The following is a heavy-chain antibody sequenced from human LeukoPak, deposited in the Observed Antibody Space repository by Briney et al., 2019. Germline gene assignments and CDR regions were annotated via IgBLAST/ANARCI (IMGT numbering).Heavy chain of an antibody. CDR2: ISSSSNSI. CDR3: ARDRVAARQWGYYYYMDV. V-gene: IGHV3-48*04. CDR1: GFTFSVYG. D-gene: IGHD6-6*01. J-gene: IGHJ6*03. Sequence: GGSLRLSCASSGFTFSVYGMNWVRQAPGKGLEWVSYISSSSNSIYYADSVKGRFTISRDNAKNSLYLQMNSLRAEDTAVYYCARDRVAARQWGYYYYMDVWGKGTTVTVSS.